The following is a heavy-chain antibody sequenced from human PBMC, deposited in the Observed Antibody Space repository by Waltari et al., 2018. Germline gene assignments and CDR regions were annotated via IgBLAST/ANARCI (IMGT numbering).Heavy chain of an antibody. CDR1: GFTFSSYA. J-gene: IGHJ6*03. D-gene: IGHD3-3*01. CDR2: IYSGGST. CDR3: ARSPVEGVAGLSGYDYYYYMDV. V-gene: IGHV3-23*03. Sequence: EVQLLESGGGLVQPGGSLRLSCAASGFTFSSYAMSWVRPAPGKGLEWVSVIYSGGSTYYADSVKGRFTISRDNSKNTLYLQMNSLRAEDTAVYYCARSPVEGVAGLSGYDYYYYMDVWGKGTTVTVSS.